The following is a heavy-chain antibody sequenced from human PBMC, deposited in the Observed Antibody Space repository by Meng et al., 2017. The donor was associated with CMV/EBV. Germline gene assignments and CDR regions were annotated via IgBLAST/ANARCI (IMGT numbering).Heavy chain of an antibody. D-gene: IGHD3-3*01. CDR1: GFTFSSYS. CDR2: ISSSSSYI. Sequence: GESLKISCAASGFTFSSYSMNWVRQAPGKGLEWVSSISSSSSYIYYADSVKGRFTISRDNAKNTLYLQMNSLRAEDTAVYYCARGHYDFWSGFPVMDVWGQGTTVTVSS. J-gene: IGHJ6*02. V-gene: IGHV3-21*04. CDR3: ARGHYDFWSGFPVMDV.